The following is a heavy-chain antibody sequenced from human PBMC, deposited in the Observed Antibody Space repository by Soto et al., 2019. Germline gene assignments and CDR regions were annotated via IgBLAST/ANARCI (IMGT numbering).Heavy chain of an antibody. CDR1: GFTFSSYW. D-gene: IGHD5-18*01. CDR2: IKQDGSEK. Sequence: EVQLVESGGGLVQPGGSLRLSCAASGFTFSSYWMSWVRQAPGKGLEWVANIKQDGSEKYYVDSVKGRFTISRDNAKNAKYLQMNRLRAEDTAVYYCERDDGGNSCGPYYFDYWGQGTLVTVSS. V-gene: IGHV3-7*01. CDR3: ERDDGGNSCGPYYFDY. J-gene: IGHJ4*02.